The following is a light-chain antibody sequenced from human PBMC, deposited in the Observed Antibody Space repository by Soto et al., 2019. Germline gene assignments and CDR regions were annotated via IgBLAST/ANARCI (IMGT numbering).Light chain of an antibody. CDR3: NSPLT. V-gene: IGKV3-11*01. Sequence: EVFLTQSRCSLSLFPDEGATPSCRASQSVTNYLAWPQQKPGHAPRPLTSNATNSPDGIPARVTGTGFALDFTRPIRKDEPEDYSLHYCNSPLTFGRGTRVDI. J-gene: IGKJ3*01. CDR1: QSVTNY. CDR2: NAT.